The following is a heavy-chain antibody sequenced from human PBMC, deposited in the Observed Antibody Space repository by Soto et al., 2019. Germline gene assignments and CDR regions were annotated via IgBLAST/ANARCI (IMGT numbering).Heavy chain of an antibody. CDR3: ARVGYSSGWIHNYYYYGMDV. J-gene: IGHJ6*02. V-gene: IGHV3-30-3*01. CDR1: GFTFSSYA. D-gene: IGHD6-19*01. CDR2: ISYDGSNK. Sequence: PGGSLRLSCAASGFTFSSYAMHWVRQAPGKGLEWVAVISYDGSNKYYADSVKGRFTISRDNSKNTLYLQMNSLRAEDTAVYYCARVGYSSGWIHNYYYYGMDVWGQGTTVTVSS.